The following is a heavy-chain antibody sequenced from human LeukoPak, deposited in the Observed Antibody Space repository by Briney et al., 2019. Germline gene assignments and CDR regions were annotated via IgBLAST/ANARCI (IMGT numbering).Heavy chain of an antibody. D-gene: IGHD5-12*01. V-gene: IGHV3-23*01. CDR2: ISGSGGST. CDR1: GFTFSSYA. CDR3: ARGPSGYHNT. Sequence: GGSLRLSCAASGFTFSSYAMSWVRQAPGKGLEWVSAISGSGGSTYYADSVKGRFTISRDNAKNSLYLQMNSLRAEDTAVYYCARGPSGYHNTGGQGTLVTVSS. J-gene: IGHJ4*02.